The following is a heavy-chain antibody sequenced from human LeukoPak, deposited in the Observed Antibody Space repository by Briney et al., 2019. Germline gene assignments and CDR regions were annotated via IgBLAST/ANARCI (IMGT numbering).Heavy chain of an antibody. CDR3: ARLYSSGWYDFDY. Sequence: PGGSLRLSCAASGFTFSGYEMNWVRQAPGKGLEWVSYISSSGSTIYYADSVKGRFTISRDNAKNSLYLQMNSLRAEDTAVYYCARLYSSGWYDFDYWGQGTLVTVCS. CDR2: ISSSGSTI. J-gene: IGHJ4*02. D-gene: IGHD6-19*01. V-gene: IGHV3-48*03. CDR1: GFTFSGYE.